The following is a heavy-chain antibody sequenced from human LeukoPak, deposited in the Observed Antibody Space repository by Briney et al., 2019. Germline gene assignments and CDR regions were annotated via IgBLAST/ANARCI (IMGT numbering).Heavy chain of an antibody. Sequence: GSLRLSCAASGFTFSSYWMSWVRQAPGKGLEWVANIKQDGTEKYYVDSVKGRFTISRDNAKNSLYLQMNSLRAEDTAVYFCARESLVSGTTRGNYYYYGMDVWGQGSTVTVSS. CDR1: GFTFSSYW. CDR2: IKQDGTEK. V-gene: IGHV3-7*01. CDR3: ARESLVSGTTRGNYYYYGMDV. J-gene: IGHJ6*02. D-gene: IGHD1-7*01.